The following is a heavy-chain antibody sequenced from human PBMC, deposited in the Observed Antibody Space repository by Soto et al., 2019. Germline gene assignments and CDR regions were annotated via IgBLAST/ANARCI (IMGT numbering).Heavy chain of an antibody. Sequence: SETLSLTCAVSGGSFSGYYWSWIRQPPGKGLEWIGEINHSGSTNYNPSLKSRVTISVDTSKNQFSLKLSSVTAADTAVYYCARARIVVVVAATLDYWGQGTLVTVSS. D-gene: IGHD2-15*01. CDR2: INHSGST. CDR3: ARARIVVVVAATLDY. CDR1: GGSFSGYY. J-gene: IGHJ4*02. V-gene: IGHV4-34*01.